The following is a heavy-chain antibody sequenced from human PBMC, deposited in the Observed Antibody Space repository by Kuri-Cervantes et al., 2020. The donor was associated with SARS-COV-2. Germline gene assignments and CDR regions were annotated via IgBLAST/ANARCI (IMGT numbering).Heavy chain of an antibody. J-gene: IGHJ3*02. V-gene: IGHV3-48*03. CDR2: ISSTSDGSI. CDR1: GISVITSE. CDR3: ATWPREVI. Sequence: GESLKISCEGFGISVITSEMNWVRQAPGKGLEWVSYISSTSDGSIYYADSVKGRFTISRDNAENSLFLQMNSLRAEDTALYYCATWPREVIWGQGTMVTVSS.